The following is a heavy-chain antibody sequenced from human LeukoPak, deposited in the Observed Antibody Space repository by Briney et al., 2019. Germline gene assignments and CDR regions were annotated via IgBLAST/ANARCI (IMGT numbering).Heavy chain of an antibody. J-gene: IGHJ4*02. CDR3: ARDRLEALAGTRGFDY. CDR1: GFTFSNYG. CDR2: TLLNGNNN. D-gene: IGHD6-19*01. V-gene: IGHV3-30*02. Sequence: PGGSLRLSCAASGFTFSNYGMHWVRQAPGKGLEWVALTLLNGNNNYYADSVKGRVTISRDNSKNTLYLQMNSLRPEDTAVYSCARDRLEALAGTRGFDYWGQGILVTVSS.